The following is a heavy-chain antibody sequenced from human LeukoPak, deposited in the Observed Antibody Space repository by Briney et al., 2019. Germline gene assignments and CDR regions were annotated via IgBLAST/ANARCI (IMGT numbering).Heavy chain of an antibody. D-gene: IGHD3-22*01. V-gene: IGHV4-31*03. CDR3: ARDKPYYYDSSGAGAFDI. J-gene: IGHJ3*02. CDR1: GGSISSGGYY. Sequence: SGTLSLTCTVSGGSISSGGYYWSWIRQHPGKGLEWIGYIYYSGSTYYNPSLKSRVTISVDTSKNQFSLKLSSVTAADTAVYYCARDKPYYYDSSGAGAFDIWGQGTMVTVSS. CDR2: IYYSGST.